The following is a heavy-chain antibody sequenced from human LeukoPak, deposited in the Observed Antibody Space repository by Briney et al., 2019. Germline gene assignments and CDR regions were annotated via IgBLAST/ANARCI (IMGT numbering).Heavy chain of an antibody. Sequence: ASVKVSCKASGYTFTSYDINWVRQATGQGLEWMGWMNPNSGNTGYAQKFQGRVTMTRNTSISTAYMELSSLRSEDTAVYYCARVSSNYYDSSGYRWNWFDPWGQGTLVTASS. J-gene: IGHJ5*02. CDR1: GYTFTSYD. D-gene: IGHD3-22*01. CDR3: ARVSSNYYDSSGYRWNWFDP. CDR2: MNPNSGNT. V-gene: IGHV1-8*01.